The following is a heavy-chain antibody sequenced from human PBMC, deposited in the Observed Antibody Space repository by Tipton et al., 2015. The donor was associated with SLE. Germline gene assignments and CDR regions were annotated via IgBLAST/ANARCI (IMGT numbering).Heavy chain of an antibody. CDR3: ARELAAAGSDWFDP. CDR1: GGSIGSHY. V-gene: IGHV4-59*11. Sequence: TLSLTCTVSGGSIGSHYWSWIRQAPGMGLEWIGYVYSSGRTNYNPSLKSRVAISVDKSKNQFSLNLTSVTAADTAVYYCARELAAAGSDWFDPWGQGTLVSVSS. D-gene: IGHD6-13*01. CDR2: VYSSGRT. J-gene: IGHJ5*02.